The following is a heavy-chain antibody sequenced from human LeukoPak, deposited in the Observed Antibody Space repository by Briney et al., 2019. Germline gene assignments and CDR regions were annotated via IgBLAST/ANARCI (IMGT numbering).Heavy chain of an antibody. Sequence: SETLSLTCTVSGGSISSYYWSWIRQPPGKGLEWIGYIYYSGSTNYNPSLKSRVTISVDTSKNQFSLTLSSVTAADTAVYYCAXXXEAATYYYYYYMDVWGKGTTVTVSS. CDR1: GGSISSYY. V-gene: IGHV4-59*01. CDR3: AXXXEAATYYYYYYMDV. D-gene: IGHD6-25*01. J-gene: IGHJ6*03. CDR2: IYYSGST.